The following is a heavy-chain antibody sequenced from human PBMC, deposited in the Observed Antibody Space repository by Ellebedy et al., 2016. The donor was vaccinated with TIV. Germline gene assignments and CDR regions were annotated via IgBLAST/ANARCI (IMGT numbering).Heavy chain of an antibody. CDR1: GGSISSYY. J-gene: IGHJ6*02. CDR2: IYYSGST. Sequence: SETLSLTXTVSGGSISSYYWSWIRQPPGKGLEWIGYIYYSGSTNYNPSLKSRVTISVDTSKNQFSLKLSSVTAADTAVYYCARGRFITMVRGVIHYYGMDVWGQGTTVTVSS. V-gene: IGHV4-59*12. CDR3: ARGRFITMVRGVIHYYGMDV. D-gene: IGHD3-10*01.